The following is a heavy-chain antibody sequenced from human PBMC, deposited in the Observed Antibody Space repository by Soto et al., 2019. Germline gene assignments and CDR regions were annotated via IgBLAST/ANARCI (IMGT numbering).Heavy chain of an antibody. Sequence: SSETLSLTCTVSGGSISSSSYYWGWIRQPPGKGLEWIGSIYYSGSTYYNTSLKSRVTISVDTSKNQFSLKLSSVTAADTAVYYCAIQNGITGTMEDAFDIWGQGTMVTVSS. CDR3: AIQNGITGTMEDAFDI. CDR2: IYYSGST. CDR1: GGSISSSSYY. J-gene: IGHJ3*02. V-gene: IGHV4-39*01. D-gene: IGHD1-7*01.